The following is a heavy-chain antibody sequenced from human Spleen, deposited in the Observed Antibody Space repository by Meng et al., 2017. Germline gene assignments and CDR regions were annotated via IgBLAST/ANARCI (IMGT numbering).Heavy chain of an antibody. CDR2: IGHSVFT. V-gene: IGHV4-39*01. Sequence: PHLQVPCQGLVKTSEALSPTSSFSGESISSSDSCWGWIRQSPGKGLEWIGSIGHSVFTYYTPSLESRVTVSVDTSRIQFSLELTSVTAADTAVYYCVRSRAWVRTGFDPWGQGTLVTVSS. D-gene: IGHD1/OR15-1a*01. CDR3: VRSRAWVRTGFDP. J-gene: IGHJ5*02. CDR1: GESISSSDSC.